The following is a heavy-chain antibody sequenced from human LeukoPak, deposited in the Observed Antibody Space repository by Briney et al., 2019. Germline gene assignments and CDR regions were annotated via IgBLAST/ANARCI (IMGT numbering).Heavy chain of an antibody. CDR1: GFTFINYG. CDR3: ARDPYSGSYGNYYYYFMDV. CDR2: ITSGSSYI. D-gene: IGHD1-26*01. J-gene: IGHJ6*03. Sequence: GGSLRLSCAASGFTFINYGMHWVRQAPGKGLEWVSSITSGSSYIYYADSVKGRFTISRDNAKNSLYLQMNSLRAEDTAVYYCARDPYSGSYGNYYYYFMDVWGKGTTVTISS. V-gene: IGHV3-21*01.